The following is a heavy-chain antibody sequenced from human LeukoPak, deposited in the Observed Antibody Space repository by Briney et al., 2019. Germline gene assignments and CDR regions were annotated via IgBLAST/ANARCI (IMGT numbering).Heavy chain of an antibody. CDR1: GYSFTSYW. J-gene: IGHJ5*02. CDR2: IYPGDSDT. CDR3: ARQEYCSGGSCYTWFDP. Sequence: GESLKISCKGSGYSFTSYWIGWVRQMPGKGLEWMGIIYPGDSDTRYSPSFQGQVTISADKSISTAYLQWSSLKASDTAIYYCARQEYCSGGSCYTWFDPWGQGTLVTVSS. D-gene: IGHD2-15*01. V-gene: IGHV5-51*01.